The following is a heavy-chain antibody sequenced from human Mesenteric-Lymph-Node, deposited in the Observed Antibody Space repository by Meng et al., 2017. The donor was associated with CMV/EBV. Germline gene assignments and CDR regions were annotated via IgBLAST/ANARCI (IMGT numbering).Heavy chain of an antibody. CDR2: IHYTGTT. D-gene: IGHD6-13*01. CDR1: SFSLTNYY. V-gene: IGHV4-39*01. J-gene: IGHJ4*02. CDR3: ARHSRRYSSSHLAFIDY. Sequence: SFSLTNYYWGWIRQPPGKGLEWIESIHYTGTTYSNSSLKSRVTVSIDPSKNQFSLRLSSVTAADTAVYFCARHSRRYSSSHLAFIDYWGQGTLVTVSS.